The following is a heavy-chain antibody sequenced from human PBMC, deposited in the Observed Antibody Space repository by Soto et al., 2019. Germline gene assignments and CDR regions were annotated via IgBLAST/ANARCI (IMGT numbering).Heavy chain of an antibody. J-gene: IGHJ4*02. D-gene: IGHD3-10*01. V-gene: IGHV1-46*01. CDR2: INPSGGST. CDR1: GYNFTSYY. Sequence: ASVKVSCKASGYNFTSYYMNWVRQAPGQGLEWMGIINPSGGSTRYAQKFQGRVTMTRDTSTSTVYMELSNLRSEDTAVYYCARAMGLVRAVIRCADTPLAQSAFDFWGQGTLVTVSS. CDR3: ARAMGLVRAVIRCADTPLAQSAFDF.